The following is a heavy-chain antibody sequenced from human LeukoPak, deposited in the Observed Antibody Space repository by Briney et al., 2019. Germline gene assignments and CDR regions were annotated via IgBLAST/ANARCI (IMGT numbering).Heavy chain of an antibody. D-gene: IGHD3-22*01. Sequence: SETLSLTCAVYGGSFSGYYWSWFRQPPGKGLEWIGEINHSGSTNYNPSLKSRVTISVDTSKSQFSLKLNSMTAADTAVYYCARGAQTYYDKAPVDYWGQGTLVTVSS. CDR1: GGSFSGYY. CDR3: ARGAQTYYDKAPVDY. V-gene: IGHV4-34*01. J-gene: IGHJ4*02. CDR2: INHSGST.